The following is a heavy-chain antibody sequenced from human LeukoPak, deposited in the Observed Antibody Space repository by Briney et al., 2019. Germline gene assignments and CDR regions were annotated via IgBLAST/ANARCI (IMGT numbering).Heavy chain of an antibody. CDR3: AKAGLRATTTYFDF. Sequence: GGSLRLSCAASGFTFVDYARHWVRQAPGKGQGWVSGINWNSGSISYADSVKGRFTITRDNAKNSLYLQMNSLRPDDTAVYYCAKAGLRATTTYFDFWGQGTLVTVSS. CDR2: INWNSGSI. CDR1: GFTFVDYA. D-gene: IGHD4-17*01. V-gene: IGHV3-9*01. J-gene: IGHJ4*02.